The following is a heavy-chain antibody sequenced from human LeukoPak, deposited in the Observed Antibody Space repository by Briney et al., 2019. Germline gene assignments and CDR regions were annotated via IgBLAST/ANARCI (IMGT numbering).Heavy chain of an antibody. CDR1: GGSIGSYY. J-gene: IGHJ4*02. CDR2: IHYSGST. V-gene: IGHV4-59*01. CDR3: ARDGVAGGFDF. D-gene: IGHD6-19*01. Sequence: SETLSLTCTVSGGSIGSYYWNWIRQAPGKGLEWIGYIHYSGSTNHNSSLKSRVTISVDTSKNQYSLKLNSVTAADTAVYYCARDGVAGGFDFWGQGTLVTVS.